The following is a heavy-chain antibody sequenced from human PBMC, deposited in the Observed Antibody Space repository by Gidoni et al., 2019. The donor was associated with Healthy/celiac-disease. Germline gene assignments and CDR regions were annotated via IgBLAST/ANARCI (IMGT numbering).Heavy chain of an antibody. CDR1: GGSISSSSYY. D-gene: IGHD3-3*01. Sequence: QLQLQESGPGLVKPSETLSLTCTVSGGSISSSSYYWGWIRQPPGKGLEWIGSIYYSGSTYYNPSLKSRVTISVDTSKNQFSLKLSSVTAADTAVYYCAGGVYYDFWSGPPPNAFDIWGQGTMVTVSS. CDR2: IYYSGST. V-gene: IGHV4-39*01. CDR3: AGGVYYDFWSGPPPNAFDI. J-gene: IGHJ3*02.